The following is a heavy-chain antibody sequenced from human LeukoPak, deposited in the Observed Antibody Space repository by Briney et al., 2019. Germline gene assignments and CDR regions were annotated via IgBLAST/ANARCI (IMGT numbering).Heavy chain of an antibody. V-gene: IGHV3-30*18. D-gene: IGHD3-10*01. Sequence: GGSLRLSCAASGFTFSSYDMHWVRQAPGKGLEWVAVISYDGSNKYYADSVKGRFTISRDNSKNTMFLQMNRLRSEDTAVYYCAKDGSSLQWFGKNFDYWGQGTLVTVPS. CDR1: GFTFSSYD. CDR3: AKDGSSLQWFGKNFDY. J-gene: IGHJ4*02. CDR2: ISYDGSNK.